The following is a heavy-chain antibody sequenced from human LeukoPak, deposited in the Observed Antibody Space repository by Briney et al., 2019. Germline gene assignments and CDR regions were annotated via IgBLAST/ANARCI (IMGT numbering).Heavy chain of an antibody. J-gene: IGHJ4*02. Sequence: SETLSLTCTVSGGSISHYYWSWIWQPPGKGLEWIGYIQSSGSTNYNPSLKSRVTISVDTSKNQFSLKLSSVTAADTAVYYCASTYYYDSSGYYSGFDYWGQGTLVTVSS. CDR3: ASTYYYDSSGYYSGFDY. CDR1: GGSISHYY. V-gene: IGHV4-59*01. D-gene: IGHD3-22*01. CDR2: IQSSGST.